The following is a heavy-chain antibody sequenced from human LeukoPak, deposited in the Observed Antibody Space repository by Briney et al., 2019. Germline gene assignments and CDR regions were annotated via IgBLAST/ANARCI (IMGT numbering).Heavy chain of an antibody. V-gene: IGHV3-30*04. D-gene: IGHD6-19*01. CDR1: GFTFDSYT. CDR2: ILYDGTYK. CDR3: ARDPSIAVAGTSGYFDY. J-gene: IGHJ4*02. Sequence: GGSLRLSCAASGFTFDSYTMHWVRQAPGKGLEWVAVILYDGTYKYSADSVRGRVSISRDNSKSTLYLQMNSLRAEDTAVYYCARDPSIAVAGTSGYFDYWGQGILVTVSS.